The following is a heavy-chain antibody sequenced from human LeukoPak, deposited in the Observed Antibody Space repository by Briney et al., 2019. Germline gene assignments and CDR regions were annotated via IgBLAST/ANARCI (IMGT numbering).Heavy chain of an antibody. CDR3: ARGTFGGSYYIIWFDP. Sequence: SVKVSCKASGGTFSSYAISWVRQAPGQGLGWMGGIIPIFGTANYAQKFQGRVTITADESTSTAYMELSSPRSEDTAVYYCARGTFGGSYYIIWFDPWGQGTLVTVSS. CDR2: IIPIFGTA. J-gene: IGHJ5*02. D-gene: IGHD1-26*01. CDR1: GGTFSSYA. V-gene: IGHV1-69*13.